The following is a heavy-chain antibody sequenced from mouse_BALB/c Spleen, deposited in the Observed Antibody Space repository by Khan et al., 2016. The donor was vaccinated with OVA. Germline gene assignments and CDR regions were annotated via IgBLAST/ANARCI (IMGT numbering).Heavy chain of an antibody. CDR2: IRSSGST. CDR3: ARDGSRYNYAMDY. D-gene: IGHD2-3*01. CDR1: GYSITSYYA. Sequence: QLEESGPGLVKPSQSLSLTCTVTGYSITSYYAWYWIRQFPGNKLEWMGYIRSSGSTNYNPALKSRISFTLDTSKNQCFLQLNSVTTEDKATDYCARDGSRYNYAMDYWGQGTSVTVS. J-gene: IGHJ4*01. V-gene: IGHV3-2*02.